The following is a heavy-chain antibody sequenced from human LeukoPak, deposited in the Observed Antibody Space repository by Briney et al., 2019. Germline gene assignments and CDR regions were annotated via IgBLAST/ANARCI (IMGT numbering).Heavy chain of an antibody. CDR1: GGTFSSYA. Sequence: ASVKVSCKASGGTFSSYAISWVRQAPGQGLEWMGGIIPIFGTANYAQKFQGRVTITADESTSTAYMELSSLRSEDTAVYYCARDHVFSVYEYYYYYMDVWGKGTTVTVSS. J-gene: IGHJ6*03. CDR2: IIPIFGTA. D-gene: IGHD3-3*01. CDR3: ARDHVFSVYEYYYYYMDV. V-gene: IGHV1-69*13.